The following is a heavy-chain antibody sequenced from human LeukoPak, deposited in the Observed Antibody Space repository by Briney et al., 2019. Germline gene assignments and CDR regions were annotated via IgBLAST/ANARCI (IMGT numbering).Heavy chain of an antibody. Sequence: PGRSLRLSCAASGFTFSSYGIHWVRQAPGKGLEWVAVISYDGSNKYYADSVKGRFTISRDNSKNTLYLQMNSLRAEDTAVYYCAKDIYAGSSDEDVTLDYWGQGTLVTVSS. J-gene: IGHJ4*02. CDR2: ISYDGSNK. V-gene: IGHV3-30*18. CDR1: GFTFSSYG. CDR3: AKDIYAGSSDEDVTLDY. D-gene: IGHD6-19*01.